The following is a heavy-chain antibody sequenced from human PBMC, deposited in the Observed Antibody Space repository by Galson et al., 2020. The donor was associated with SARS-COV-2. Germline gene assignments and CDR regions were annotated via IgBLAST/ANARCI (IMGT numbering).Heavy chain of an antibody. CDR2: ISGSGGST. D-gene: IGHD6-13*01. V-gene: IGHV3-23*01. CDR1: GFTFSSYA. CDR3: AKDADVGWYPNWFDP. Sequence: GGSLRLSCAASGFTFSSYAMSWVRQAPGKGLEWVSAISGSGGSTYYADSVKGRFTISRDNSKNTLYLQMNSLRAEDAAVYYCAKDADVGWYPNWFDPWGQGTLVTVSS. J-gene: IGHJ5*02.